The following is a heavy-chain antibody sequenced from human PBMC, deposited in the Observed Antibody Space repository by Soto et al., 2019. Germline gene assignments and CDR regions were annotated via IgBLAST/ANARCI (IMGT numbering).Heavy chain of an antibody. CDR3: ARGKSVVVPAAKRYYYMDV. CDR1: GGSFSGYY. D-gene: IGHD2-2*01. CDR2: INHSGST. V-gene: IGHV4-34*01. Sequence: PSETLSLTCAVYGGSFSGYYWSWIRQPPGKGLEWIGEINHSGSTNYNPSLKSRVTISVDTSKNQFSLKLSSATAADTAVYYCARGKSVVVPAAKRYYYMDVWGKGTTVTVSS. J-gene: IGHJ6*03.